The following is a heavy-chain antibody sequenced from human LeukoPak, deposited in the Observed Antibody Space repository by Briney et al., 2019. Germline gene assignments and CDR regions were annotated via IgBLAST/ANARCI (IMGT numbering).Heavy chain of an antibody. CDR1: GYTFTSYY. J-gene: IGHJ4*02. D-gene: IGHD3-3*01. CDR2: INPSGGST. Sequence: ASVKVSCKASGYTFTSYYMHWVRQAPGQGLEWMGIINPSGGSTSYAQKFQGRVTMTRDMSTSTVYMELSSLRSEDTAVYYCASALGFNYDFWSGYRPYYFDYWGQGTLVTVSS. V-gene: IGHV1-46*01. CDR3: ASALGFNYDFWSGYRPYYFDY.